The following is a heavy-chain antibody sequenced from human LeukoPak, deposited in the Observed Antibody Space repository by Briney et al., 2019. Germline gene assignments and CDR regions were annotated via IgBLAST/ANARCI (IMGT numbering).Heavy chain of an antibody. V-gene: IGHV1-2*04. J-gene: IGHJ4*02. Sequence: ASVKVSCKASGYTFTGFYIHWVRQAPGQGLEWMGWIKPHSGDTDYAQRFQDWVTMTRDTSLSTAYTEVSRLRSDDTAVYYCARETGACTSTTCYRYFDYWGQGTLVTVSS. CDR1: GYTFTGFY. D-gene: IGHD2-2*02. CDR2: IKPHSGDT. CDR3: ARETGACTSTTCYRYFDY.